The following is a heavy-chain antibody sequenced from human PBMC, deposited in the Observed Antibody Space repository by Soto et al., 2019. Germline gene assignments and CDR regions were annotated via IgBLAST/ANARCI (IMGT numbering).Heavy chain of an antibody. D-gene: IGHD3-22*01. J-gene: IGHJ4*02. CDR1: GGSISSGGYY. CDR2: IYYSGST. CDR3: TSCDSSGYSYYFDY. Sequence: QVQLQESGPGLVKPSQTLSLTCTVSGGSISSGGYYWSWIRQHPGKGLEWIGYIYYSGSTYYNPSLTSRVTISVDTSTNQFSLKLSSVTAADTAVYYWTSCDSSGYSYYFDYWGQGTLVTVSS. V-gene: IGHV4-31*03.